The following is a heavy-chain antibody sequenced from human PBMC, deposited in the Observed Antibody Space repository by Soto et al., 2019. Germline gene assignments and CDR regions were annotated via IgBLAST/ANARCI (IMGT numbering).Heavy chain of an antibody. CDR1: GFTFSSYS. CDR3: ARSWGYSSSSGIGH. CDR2: ISSSSSYI. Sequence: EVQLVESGGGLVKPGGSLRLSCAASGFTFSSYSMNWVRQAPGKGLEWVSSISSSSSYIYYADSVKGRFTISRDNAKNSLYLQLNSLRAEDTAVYYCARSWGYSSSSGIGHWGQGTLVTVSS. J-gene: IGHJ4*02. D-gene: IGHD6-6*01. V-gene: IGHV3-21*01.